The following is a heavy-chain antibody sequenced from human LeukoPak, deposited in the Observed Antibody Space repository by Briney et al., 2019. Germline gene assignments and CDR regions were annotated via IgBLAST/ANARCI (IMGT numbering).Heavy chain of an antibody. CDR1: GFTVSSNY. CDR2: IYSGGST. CDR3: ARDNIAAAGNYGMDV. D-gene: IGHD6-13*01. Sequence: GGSLRLSCAASGFTVSSNYMSWVRQAPGKGLEWVSVIYSGGSTYYPGSVKGRFTISRENAKNSLYLQMNSLRAGDTAVYYCARDNIAAAGNYGMDVWAKGPRSPSP. J-gene: IGHJ6*02. V-gene: IGHV3-53*01.